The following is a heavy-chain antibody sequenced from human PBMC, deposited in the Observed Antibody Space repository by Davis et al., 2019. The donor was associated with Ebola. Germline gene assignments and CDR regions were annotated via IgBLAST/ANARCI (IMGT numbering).Heavy chain of an antibody. CDR1: GFTFGSFS. V-gene: IGHV3-21*06. J-gene: IGHJ4*02. Sequence: PGGSLRLSCAASGFTFGSFSMSWVRQAPGKGLEWVSSISSTGGSIYYADSVKGRFTISRDNAKNSMYLQMNSLRVEDTAVYYCARRFDCWGRGTLVSVSS. CDR2: ISSTGGSI. CDR3: ARRFDC.